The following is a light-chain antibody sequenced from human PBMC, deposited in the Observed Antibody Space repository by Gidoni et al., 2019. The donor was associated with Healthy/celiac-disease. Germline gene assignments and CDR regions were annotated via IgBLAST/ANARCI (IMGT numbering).Light chain of an antibody. CDR2: RNN. V-gene: IGLV1-47*01. CDR1: SSNIGSNY. CDR3: AAWDDSLSGRV. J-gene: IGLJ3*02. Sequence: QSVRTQPPSASGTPGQRVTISCSGRSSNIGSNYVYWYQQLPGTAPKLLIYRNNQRPSGVPDRFSGSKSGTSSSLAISGLRSEDEADYYCAAWDDSLSGRVFGGGTKLTVL.